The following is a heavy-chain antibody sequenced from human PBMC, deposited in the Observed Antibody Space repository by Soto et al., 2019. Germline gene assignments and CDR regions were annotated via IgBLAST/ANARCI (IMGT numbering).Heavy chain of an antibody. V-gene: IGHV1-58*01. Sequence: QMQLVQSGPEVRKPGTSVTVSCKTSGLTFSNSAVQWVRQARGQRLEWIGWIAVGSGDTKYAQNFQERVTITRDMSTSTAYMEFSSLISEDTAVYYCAAPPNRDAYKYDYWGQGTLITVSS. CDR3: AAPPNRDAYKYDY. CDR1: GLTFSNSA. D-gene: IGHD1-1*01. CDR2: IAVGSGDT. J-gene: IGHJ4*02.